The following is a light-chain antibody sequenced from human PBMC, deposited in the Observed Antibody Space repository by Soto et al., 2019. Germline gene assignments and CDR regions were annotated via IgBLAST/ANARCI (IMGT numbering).Light chain of an antibody. J-gene: IGKJ4*01. CDR1: QSLLHSNGYNY. V-gene: IGKV2-28*01. CDR3: MQALQAPPT. CDR2: LGS. Sequence: DIVVTQSPLSLPVTPGEPASISCRSSQSLLHSNGYNYLDWYLQKPGQSPQLLIYLGSNRASGVPDRFSGSGSGTDFTLKISRVEAEDVGVYYCMQALQAPPTSGGGTKVEIK.